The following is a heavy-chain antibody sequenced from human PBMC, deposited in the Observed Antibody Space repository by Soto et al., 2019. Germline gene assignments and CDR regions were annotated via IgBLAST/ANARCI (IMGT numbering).Heavy chain of an antibody. J-gene: IGHJ4*02. V-gene: IGHV1-69*01. D-gene: IGHD3-22*01. CDR1: GGTFSKYS. Sequence: QVQLVQSGAEVKKPGSSVKVSCKASGGTFSKYSISWVRQAPGQGLEWMGGIIPMFGKANYAQKFQGRVTITEDESTSTGYMELRSLISEDTAVYYCARDGTLYDSTGYYYLYWGQGTLVTVSS. CDR3: ARDGTLYDSTGYYYLY. CDR2: IIPMFGKA.